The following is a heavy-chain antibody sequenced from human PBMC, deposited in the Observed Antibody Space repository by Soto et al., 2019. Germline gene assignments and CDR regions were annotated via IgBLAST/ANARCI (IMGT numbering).Heavy chain of an antibody. CDR2: ISSSGGST. J-gene: IGHJ4*02. CDR3: AKAQGGSYFDY. CDR1: GFTFSSNA. V-gene: IGHV3-23*01. Sequence: GGSLRLSCAASGFTFSSNAMSWVRQAPGKGLECVSGISSSGGSTYYADSVKGRFTISRDNSKNMLYLQMNNLRAEDTAVYYCAKAQGGSYFDYWGQGTLVTVSS. D-gene: IGHD2-15*01.